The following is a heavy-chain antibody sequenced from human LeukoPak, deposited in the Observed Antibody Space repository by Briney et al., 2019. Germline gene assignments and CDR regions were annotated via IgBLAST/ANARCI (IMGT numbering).Heavy chain of an antibody. J-gene: IGHJ4*02. CDR2: IYSGGTT. CDR1: GFAVSTRY. CDR3: AKEGYYGSGSFPDY. V-gene: IGHV3-66*01. Sequence: GGSLRLSCAASGFAVSTRYMSWVRQAPGKGLEWVSLIYSGGTTYYPDSVRDRFTISRDNSKNTLYLQMNSLRAEDTAVYYCAKEGYYGSGSFPDYWGQGTLVTVSS. D-gene: IGHD3-10*01.